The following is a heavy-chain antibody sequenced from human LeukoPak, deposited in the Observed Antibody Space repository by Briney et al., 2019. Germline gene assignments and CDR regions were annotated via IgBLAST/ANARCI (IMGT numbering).Heavy chain of an antibody. D-gene: IGHD6-19*01. CDR2: ISGSGGST. V-gene: IGHV3-23*01. J-gene: IGHJ4*02. CDR1: GSTFSSYA. Sequence: GGSLRLSCATSGSTFSSYAMSWVRQAPGKGLEWVSAISGSGGSTYYADSVKGRSTISRDNSKNTLYLQMNSLRGEDTAVYYCAKGGPSSGWYHFDYWGQGTLVTVSS. CDR3: AKGGPSSGWYHFDY.